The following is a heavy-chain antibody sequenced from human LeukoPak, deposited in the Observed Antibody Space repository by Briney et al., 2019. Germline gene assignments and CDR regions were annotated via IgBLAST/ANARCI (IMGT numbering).Heavy chain of an antibody. CDR2: INGDGSTT. Sequence: QPGGSLRLSCAASGFTFSRYWMHWVRQAPGKGLVWVSRINGDGSTTSYADSVKGGFTISRDNAKNTLYLQMNSLRAEDTAVYYCANGNYYDSRGYYTFGHWGQGTLVTVSS. CDR3: ANGNYYDSRGYYTFGH. V-gene: IGHV3-74*01. CDR1: GFTFSRYW. D-gene: IGHD3-22*01. J-gene: IGHJ1*01.